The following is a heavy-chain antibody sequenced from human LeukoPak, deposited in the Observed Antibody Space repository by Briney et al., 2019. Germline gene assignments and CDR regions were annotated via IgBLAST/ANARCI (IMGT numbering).Heavy chain of an antibody. CDR1: GFTVSSNY. Sequence: GGSLRLSYAASGFTVSSNYMSWVRQAPGKGLEWVSVIYSGGSTYYADSVKGRFTISRDNSKNTLYLQMNSLRAEDTAVYYCAGGPLRGSYYIWGQEPWSPSPQ. CDR2: IYSGGST. V-gene: IGHV3-53*01. CDR3: AGGPLRGSYYI. J-gene: IGHJ4*01. D-gene: IGHD1-26*01.